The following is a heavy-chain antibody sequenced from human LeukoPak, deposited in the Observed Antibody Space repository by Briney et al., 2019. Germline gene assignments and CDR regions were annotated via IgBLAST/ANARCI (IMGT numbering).Heavy chain of an antibody. CDR3: ARGTYSSSYYYFDY. CDR2: IIPIFGTA. Sequence: GASVKVSCKASGGTFSSYAISWVRQAPGQGLEWMGGIIPIFGTANYAQKFQGRVTITADKSTSTAYMELSSLRSDDTAVYYCARGTYSSSYYYFDYWGQGTLVTVSS. V-gene: IGHV1-69*06. CDR1: GGTFSSYA. D-gene: IGHD6-6*01. J-gene: IGHJ4*02.